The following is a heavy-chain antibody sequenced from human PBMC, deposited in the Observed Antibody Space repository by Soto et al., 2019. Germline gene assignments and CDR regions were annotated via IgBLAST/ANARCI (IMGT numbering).Heavy chain of an antibody. D-gene: IGHD6-6*01. CDR2: IWYDGSNK. CDR1: GFTFSSYG. Sequence: VQLVESGGGVVQPGRSLRLSCAASGFTFSSYGMHWVRQAPGKGLEWVAVIWYDGSNKYYADSVKGRFTISRDNSKNMLYLQMNSLRAEDTAVYYCAREMYSSSTRIYYYYYGMDVWGQGTTVTVSS. J-gene: IGHJ6*02. V-gene: IGHV3-33*01. CDR3: AREMYSSSTRIYYYYYGMDV.